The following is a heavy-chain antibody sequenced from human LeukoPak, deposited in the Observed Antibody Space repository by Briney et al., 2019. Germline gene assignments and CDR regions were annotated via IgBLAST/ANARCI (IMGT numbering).Heavy chain of an antibody. CDR1: GFTFSSYA. CDR3: AKDYQLPITSGHDDAFDI. Sequence: GGSLRLSCAASGFTFSSYAMSWVRQAPGKGLEWVSAISGSGGSTYYADSAKGRFTISRDNSKNTLYLQMNSLRAEDTAVYYCAKDYQLPITSGHDDAFDIWGQGTMVTVSS. D-gene: IGHD2-2*01. V-gene: IGHV3-23*01. CDR2: ISGSGGST. J-gene: IGHJ3*02.